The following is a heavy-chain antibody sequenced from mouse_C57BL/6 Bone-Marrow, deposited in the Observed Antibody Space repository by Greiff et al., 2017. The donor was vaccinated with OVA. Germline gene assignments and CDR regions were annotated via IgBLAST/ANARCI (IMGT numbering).Heavy chain of an antibody. D-gene: IGHD2-2*01. J-gene: IGHJ3*01. CDR1: EYEFPSHD. V-gene: IGHV5-2*01. CDR2: INSDGGST. CDR3: ARQEVRGWFAY. Sequence: EVKLVESGGGLVQPGESLKLSCESNEYEFPSHDMSWVRKTPEKRLELVAAINSDGGSTYYPDTMERRFIISRDNTKKTLYLQMSSLRSEDTAVYYSARQEVRGWFAYWGQGTLVTVSA.